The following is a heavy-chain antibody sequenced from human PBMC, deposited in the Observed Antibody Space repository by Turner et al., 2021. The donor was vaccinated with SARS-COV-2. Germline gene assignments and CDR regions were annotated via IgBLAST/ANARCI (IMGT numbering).Heavy chain of an antibody. CDR3: ARHQGSSSGYDHGMNV. D-gene: IGHD1-26*01. CDR2: FDKIGSI. Sequence: QVQLQESGPGLVRPSETLSLTCTVSGGSISSKSWRWIRQSPGMGLEWIGCFDKIGSIDDNPTLRSRVTISVDTSKNQLSLNLISMTAADTAVYYCARHQGSSSGYDHGMNVWGQGTAVIVSS. J-gene: IGHJ6*02. V-gene: IGHV4-59*08. CDR1: GGSISSKS.